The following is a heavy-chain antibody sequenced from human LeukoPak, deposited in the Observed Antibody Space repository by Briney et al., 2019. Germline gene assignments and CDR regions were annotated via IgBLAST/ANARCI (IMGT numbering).Heavy chain of an antibody. CDR1: GFSFNSYN. V-gene: IGHV3-30*18. D-gene: IGHD3-9*01. J-gene: IGHJ4*02. CDR2: ISFDRNNK. CDR3: AKDLADHDILTGYPFDY. Sequence: GSLRLSCAASGFSFNSYNMHWVRQAPGKGLEWVALISFDRNNKYYADSVKGRFIISRDNSKSTLFLQMDSLGPEDTAVYYCAKDLADHDILTGYPFDYWGQGTLVTVSS.